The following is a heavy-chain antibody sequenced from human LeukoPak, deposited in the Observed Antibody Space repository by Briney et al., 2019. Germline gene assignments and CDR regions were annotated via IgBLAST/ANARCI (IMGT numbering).Heavy chain of an antibody. J-gene: IGHJ5*02. Sequence: SQTLSLTCAISGDSVSSNSAAWNWIRQSPSRGLEWLGRTYYRSKWYNDYAVSVKSRITINPDTSKNQFSLKLSSVTAADTAVYYCARDRRYYGSGNGRWFDPWGQGTLVTVSS. CDR2: TYYRSKWYN. D-gene: IGHD3-10*01. CDR1: GDSVSSNSAA. V-gene: IGHV6-1*01. CDR3: ARDRRYYGSGNGRWFDP.